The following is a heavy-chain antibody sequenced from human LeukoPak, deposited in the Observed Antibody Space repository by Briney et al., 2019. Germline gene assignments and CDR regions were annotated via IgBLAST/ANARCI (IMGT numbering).Heavy chain of an antibody. CDR3: ARQTGSGLFILP. D-gene: IGHD3/OR15-3a*01. V-gene: IGHV4-39*01. J-gene: IGHJ4*02. Sequence: SETLSLTCTVSGVSISSSYSYWGWIRQPPGMGLEWIGSIYYTGNTYYNASLKSQISISIDTSKNQFSLKLTSVTAADTAVYYCARQTGSGLFILPGGQGTLVTVSS. CDR1: GVSISSSYSY. CDR2: IYYTGNT.